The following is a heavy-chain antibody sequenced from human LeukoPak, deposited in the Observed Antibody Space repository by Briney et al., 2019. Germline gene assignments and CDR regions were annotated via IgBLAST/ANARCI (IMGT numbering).Heavy chain of an antibody. V-gene: IGHV4-38-2*02. Sequence: SETLSLTCTVSGYSISSGYYWGWIRQPPGKGLEWIGSIYHSGSTYNNPSLKSRVTISVDTSKNQFSLKLSSVTAADTAVYYCARHFPAIAVAGPAFDYWGQGTLVTVSS. CDR2: IYHSGST. D-gene: IGHD6-19*01. CDR1: GYSISSGYY. CDR3: ARHFPAIAVAGPAFDY. J-gene: IGHJ4*02.